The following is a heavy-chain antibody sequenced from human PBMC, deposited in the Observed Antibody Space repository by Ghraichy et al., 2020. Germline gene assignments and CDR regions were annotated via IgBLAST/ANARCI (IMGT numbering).Heavy chain of an antibody. CDR3: AHRRGGWTNHYFDY. V-gene: IGHV2-5*02. D-gene: IGHD6-19*01. Sequence: SGPTLVKPTQTLTLTCTFSGFSLSTSGVGVGWIRQPPGKALEWLALIYWDDDKRYSPSLKSRLTITKDTSKNQVVLTMTNMDPVDTATYYCAHRRGGWTNHYFDYWGQGTLVTVSS. CDR2: IYWDDDK. J-gene: IGHJ4*02. CDR1: GFSLSTSGVG.